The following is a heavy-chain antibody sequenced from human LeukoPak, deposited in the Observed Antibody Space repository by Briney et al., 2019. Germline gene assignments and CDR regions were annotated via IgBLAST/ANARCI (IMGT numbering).Heavy chain of an antibody. CDR2: IYYSGST. CDR3: ARDLGGNPWFFDY. CDR1: GGTIRSYY. J-gene: IGHJ4*02. V-gene: IGHV4-59*01. D-gene: IGHD3-22*01. Sequence: SETLSLTCTVSGGTIRSYYWSWIRQPPGKGLEWIGNIYYSGSTNVHPSLKSRVTISVDTSKNQLSLDLSSVTTADTAVYYCARDLGGNPWFFDYWGQGNLVTVSS.